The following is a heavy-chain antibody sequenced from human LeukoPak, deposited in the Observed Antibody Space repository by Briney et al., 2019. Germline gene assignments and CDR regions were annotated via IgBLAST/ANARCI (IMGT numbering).Heavy chain of an antibody. CDR3: ARDTEITMVRGVSEGGFDP. J-gene: IGHJ5*02. D-gene: IGHD3-10*01. CDR2: IYSGGST. CDR1: GFTVSSNY. V-gene: IGHV3-66*01. Sequence: GGSLRLSCAASGFTVSSNYMSWVRQAPGKGLEWVSVIYSGGSTYYADSVKGRFTISRDNAKNSLYLQMNSLRAEDTAVYYCARDTEITMVRGVSEGGFDPWGQGTLVTVSS.